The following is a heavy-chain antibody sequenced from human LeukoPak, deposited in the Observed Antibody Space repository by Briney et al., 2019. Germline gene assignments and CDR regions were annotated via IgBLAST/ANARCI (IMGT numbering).Heavy chain of an antibody. CDR1: GGSFSGYY. CDR2: INHSGST. J-gene: IGHJ4*02. V-gene: IGHV4-34*01. D-gene: IGHD3-22*01. CDR3: ARNDSSGTHFDY. Sequence: SETLSLTCAVYGGSFSGYYWSWIRQPPGKGLEWIGEINHSGSTNYNPSLKSRVTISVDTSKNQFSLKLSSVTAADTAVYYCARNDSSGTHFDYWGQGTRVTVTA.